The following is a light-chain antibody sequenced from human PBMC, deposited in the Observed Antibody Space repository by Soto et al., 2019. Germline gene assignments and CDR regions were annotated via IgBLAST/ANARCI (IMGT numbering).Light chain of an antibody. Sequence: EIVLTQSPGTLSLSLGERATLSCRASQSVSSSNLAWYQRKPGQAPRLLIYGASSRATGIPDRFSGSGSGTDFTLTISRLEPEDFAVYYCQQYCGSPLYTFGQGTKLEIK. CDR1: QSVSSSN. J-gene: IGKJ2*01. CDR2: GAS. CDR3: QQYCGSPLYT. V-gene: IGKV3-20*01.